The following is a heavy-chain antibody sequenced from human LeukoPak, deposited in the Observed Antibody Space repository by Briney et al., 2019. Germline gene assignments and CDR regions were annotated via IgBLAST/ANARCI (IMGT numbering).Heavy chain of an antibody. Sequence: LETLSPTRAVYGGVLSGFYWRGIRHPPGKGVGWVWEIKHIGNTNYNPPLKSRVTISVDTSKNQFSLKLSSVTAADTAVYYCARGRRKAAAGPIKPPNSSGWYFGRSFFDYWGQGTLVTVSS. J-gene: IGHJ4*02. CDR3: ARGRRKAAAGPIKPPNSSGWYFGRSFFDY. CDR1: GGVLSGFY. CDR2: IKHIGNT. D-gene: IGHD6-19*01. V-gene: IGHV4-34*01.